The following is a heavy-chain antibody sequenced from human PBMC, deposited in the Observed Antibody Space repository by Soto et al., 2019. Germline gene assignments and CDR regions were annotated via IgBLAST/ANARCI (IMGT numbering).Heavy chain of an antibody. V-gene: IGHV3-23*01. CDR3: ARGSYRPHDY. CDR1: GFTFSTYA. CDR2: ISGSGDTT. J-gene: IGHJ4*02. D-gene: IGHD1-26*01. Sequence: GGSLRLSCAASGFTFSTYAMSWVRQAPGKGLEWVSAISGSGDTTYYANSVKGRFTISRDNSKNTLYLQMNSLRAEDTAVYYCARGSYRPHDYWGQGTLVTVSS.